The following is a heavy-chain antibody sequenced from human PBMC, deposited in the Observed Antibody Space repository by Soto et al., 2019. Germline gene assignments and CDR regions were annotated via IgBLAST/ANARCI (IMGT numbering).Heavy chain of an antibody. Sequence: PSETLSLTGTVSSDFISSYSWSWIRQSAGKGLEWIGRIYASGSTNYNPILKSRLTISVDTSKNQFSLKLSSVTAADTAVYYCAVLGDFQSSNHAMDAWGQGTTVTVSS. V-gene: IGHV4-4*07. CDR3: AVLGDFQSSNHAMDA. D-gene: IGHD3-10*01. CDR2: IYASGST. CDR1: SDFISSYS. J-gene: IGHJ6*02.